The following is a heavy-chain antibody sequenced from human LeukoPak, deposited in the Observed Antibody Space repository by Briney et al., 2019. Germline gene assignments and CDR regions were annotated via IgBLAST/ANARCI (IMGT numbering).Heavy chain of an antibody. CDR1: GGSISTYY. CDR3: ARGAKYYGLGSYFEGTFDY. CDR2: IYSSGTT. J-gene: IGHJ4*02. D-gene: IGHD3-10*01. Sequence: SETLSLTCSVSGGSISTYYWSWIRQPPGKGLEWIGYIYSSGTTNYNPSLKSRVTISIDTSKNEFSLRLTSVTAADTAVYYCARGAKYYGLGSYFEGTFDYWGQGTLGTVSS. V-gene: IGHV4-59*01.